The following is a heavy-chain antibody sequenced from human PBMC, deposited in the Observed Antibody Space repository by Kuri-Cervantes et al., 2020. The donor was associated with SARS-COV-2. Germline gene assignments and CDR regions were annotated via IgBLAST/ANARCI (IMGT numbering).Heavy chain of an antibody. D-gene: IGHD3-10*01. CDR3: AKVEGYGSGSFDY. CDR1: GFTFSSYS. CDR2: ISGSGGST. J-gene: IGHJ4*02. Sequence: GGSLRLSCAASGFTFSSYSMNWVRQAPGKGLEWVSAISGSGGSTYYADSVKGRFTISRDNSKNTLYLQMNSLRAEDTAVYYCAKVEGYGSGSFDYWGQGTLVTVSS. V-gene: IGHV3-23*01.